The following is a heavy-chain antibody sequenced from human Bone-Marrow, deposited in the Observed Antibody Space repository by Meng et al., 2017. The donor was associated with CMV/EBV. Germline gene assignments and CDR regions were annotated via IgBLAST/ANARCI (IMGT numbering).Heavy chain of an antibody. CDR1: GYTFTGYG. CDR2: ISAYNGNT. CDR3: ARDLGYSGYDWEGSWFDP. V-gene: IGHV1-18*01. J-gene: IGHJ5*02. Sequence: ASVKVSCKASGYTFTGYGISWVRQAPGQGLEWMGWISAYNGNTNYAQKLQGRVTMTTDTSTSTAYMELRSLRSDDTAVYYCARDLGYSGYDWEGSWFDPWGQGTLVTVSS. D-gene: IGHD5-12*01.